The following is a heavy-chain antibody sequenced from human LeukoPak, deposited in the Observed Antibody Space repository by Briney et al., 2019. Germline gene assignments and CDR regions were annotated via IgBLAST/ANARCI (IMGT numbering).Heavy chain of an antibody. CDR3: ARESPYSGYFDY. D-gene: IGHD2-15*01. CDR1: GGSISSYY. CDR2: IYYSGST. V-gene: IGHV4-59*01. J-gene: IGHJ4*02. Sequence: SETLSLTCTVSGGSISSYYWSWIRQPPGKGLEWIGYIYYSGSTNYNPSLKSRVTISVDTSKNQFSLKLSSVTAADTAVYYCARESPYSGYFDYWGQGTLVTVSS.